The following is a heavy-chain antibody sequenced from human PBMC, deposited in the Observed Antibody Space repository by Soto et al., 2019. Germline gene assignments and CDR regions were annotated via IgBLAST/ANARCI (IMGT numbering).Heavy chain of an antibody. Sequence: ASVKVSCKASGYTFTGYYMHWVRQAPGQGLEWMGWINPNSGGTNYAQKFQGRVTMTRDTSISTAYMELSRLRSDDTAVYYCARDSIYYDSWSGRPFCTDVWGQGTKVTVSS. CDR2: INPNSGGT. J-gene: IGHJ6*02. CDR3: ARDSIYYDSWSGRPFCTDV. D-gene: IGHD3-3*01. CDR1: GYTFTGYY. V-gene: IGHV1-2*02.